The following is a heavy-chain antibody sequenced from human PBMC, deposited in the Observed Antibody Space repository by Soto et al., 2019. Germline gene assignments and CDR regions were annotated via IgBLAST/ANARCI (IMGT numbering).Heavy chain of an antibody. CDR1: GYTLTELS. CDR2: FDPEDGET. V-gene: IGHV1-24*01. D-gene: IGHD3-3*01. J-gene: IGHJ5*02. CDR3: ATSYYDFWSGFFDP. Sequence: ASVKVSCKVSGYTLTELSMHWVRQAPGKGLEWMGGFDPEDGETIYAQKFQGRVTMTEDTSTDTAYMELSSLRSEDTAVYYCATSYYDFWSGFFDPWGHGTLVTVSS.